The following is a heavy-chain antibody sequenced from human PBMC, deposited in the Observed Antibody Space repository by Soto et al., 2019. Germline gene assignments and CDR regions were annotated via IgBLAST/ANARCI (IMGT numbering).Heavy chain of an antibody. CDR1: GYTFTNYG. Sequence: ASVKVSCKASGYTFTNYGITWVRQAPGQGFEWMGWISGYNANTNYAQKFRGRVTMSTATSTSTAYLELRSLRSDDTALYYCAKSGGWYSAMDSWGPGTLVTVSS. D-gene: IGHD6-19*01. CDR3: AKSGGWYSAMDS. CDR2: ISGYNANT. V-gene: IGHV1-18*01. J-gene: IGHJ4*02.